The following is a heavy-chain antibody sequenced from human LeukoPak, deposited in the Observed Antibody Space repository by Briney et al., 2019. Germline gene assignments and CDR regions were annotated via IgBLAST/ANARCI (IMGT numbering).Heavy chain of an antibody. D-gene: IGHD3-9*01. CDR2: ISGSGGST. Sequence: PGGSLRLSCAASGFTFSSYAMSWVRQAPGKGLEWVSAISGSGGSTYYADSVKGRFTISRDNSKNTLYLQMNSLRAEDTAVYYCARMGYDILTGYDYWGQGTLVTVSS. CDR1: GFTFSSYA. V-gene: IGHV3-23*01. J-gene: IGHJ4*02. CDR3: ARMGYDILTGYDY.